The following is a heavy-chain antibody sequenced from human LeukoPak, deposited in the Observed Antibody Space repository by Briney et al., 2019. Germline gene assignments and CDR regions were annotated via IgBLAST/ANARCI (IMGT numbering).Heavy chain of an antibody. V-gene: IGHV3-30*18. CDR2: ISYDGSNK. J-gene: IGHJ4*02. CDR3: AKVTYYDSSGSQPLDY. Sequence: PGGSLRLSWAASGFTFSSYGMNWVRQAPGKGLEWVAVISYDGSNKYYADSVKGRFTISRDNSKNTLYLQMNSLRAEDTAVYYCAKVTYYDSSGSQPLDYWGQGTLVTVSS. D-gene: IGHD3-22*01. CDR1: GFTFSSYG.